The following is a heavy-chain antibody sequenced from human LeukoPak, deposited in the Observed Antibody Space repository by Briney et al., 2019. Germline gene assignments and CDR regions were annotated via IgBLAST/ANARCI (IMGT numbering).Heavy chain of an antibody. D-gene: IGHD2-2*01. CDR3: ARAQARRWGVVHDY. CDR1: GGSISSNNYY. V-gene: IGHV4-39*07. Sequence: SETLSLTCTVSGGSISSNNYYWGWIRQPPGKGLEWIGNIYYSGSTYFNPSLKSRVTISVDTSKNQFSLKLSSVTAADTAVYYCARAQARRWGVVHDYWGQGTLVTVSS. CDR2: IYYSGST. J-gene: IGHJ4*02.